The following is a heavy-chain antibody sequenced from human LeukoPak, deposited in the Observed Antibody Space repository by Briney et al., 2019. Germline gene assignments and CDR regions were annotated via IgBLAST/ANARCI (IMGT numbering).Heavy chain of an antibody. CDR2: INPSGGST. V-gene: IGHV1-46*01. CDR3: ARVRRYYDSSGYLGY. Sequence: APVKVSCKASGYTFTSYYMHWVRQAPGQGLEWMGIINPSGGSTSYAQKFQGRVTMTRDMSTSTVYMELSSLRSEDTAVYYCARVRRYYDSSGYLGYWGQGTLVTVSS. J-gene: IGHJ4*02. D-gene: IGHD3-22*01. CDR1: GYTFTSYY.